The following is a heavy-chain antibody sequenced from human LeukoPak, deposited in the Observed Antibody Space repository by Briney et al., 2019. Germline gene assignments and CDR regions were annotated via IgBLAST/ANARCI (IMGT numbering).Heavy chain of an antibody. J-gene: IGHJ4*02. Sequence: PGGSLRLSCAASGFTFSSYEMNWVRQAPGKGLEWVSYISSSGSTIYYADSVKGRFTISRDNAKNSLYLQMNSLRAEDTAVYYCARDKRRGAVAVPFDYWGQGTLVTVSP. CDR3: ARDKRRGAVAVPFDY. CDR1: GFTFSSYE. CDR2: ISSSGSTI. V-gene: IGHV3-48*03. D-gene: IGHD6-19*01.